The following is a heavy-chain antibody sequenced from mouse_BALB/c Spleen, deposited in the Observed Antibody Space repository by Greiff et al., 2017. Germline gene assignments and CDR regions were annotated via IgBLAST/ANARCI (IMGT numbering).Heavy chain of an antibody. CDR1: GYTFTSYT. J-gene: IGHJ4*01. Sequence: QVHVKQSGAELARPGASVKMSCKASGYTFTSYTMHWVKQRPGQGLEWIGYINPSSGYTNYNQKFKDKATLTADKSSSTAYMQLSSLTSEDSAVYYCARNYRYDGEAMDYWGQGTSVTVSS. CDR2: INPSSGYT. D-gene: IGHD2-14*01. V-gene: IGHV1-4*01. CDR3: ARNYRYDGEAMDY.